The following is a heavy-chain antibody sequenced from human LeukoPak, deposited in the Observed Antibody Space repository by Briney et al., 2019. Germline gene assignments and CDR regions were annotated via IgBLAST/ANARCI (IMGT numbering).Heavy chain of an antibody. V-gene: IGHV4-34*01. CDR2: INHSGST. J-gene: IGHJ6*02. D-gene: IGHD6-13*01. CDR3: ARALGIAAAGTRPYYYYGMDD. CDR1: GGSFSGYY. Sequence: NPSETLSLTCAVYGGSFSGYYWSWIRQPPGKGLEWIGEINHSGSTNYNPSLKSRVTISVDTSKNQFSLKLSSVTAADTAVYYCARALGIAAAGTRPYYYYGMDDWGQGTTVTVSS.